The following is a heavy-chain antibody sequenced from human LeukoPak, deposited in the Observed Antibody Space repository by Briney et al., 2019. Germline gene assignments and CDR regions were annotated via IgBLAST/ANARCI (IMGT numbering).Heavy chain of an antibody. CDR3: ARGHPGVYFDY. D-gene: IGHD2-8*01. V-gene: IGHV1-18*04. CDR1: GFTFFTDSY. J-gene: IGHJ4*02. CDR2: ISAYNGNT. Sequence: ASVRVSCKASGFTFFTDSYVHWVRQAPGQGLEWMGWISAYNGNTNYAQKLQGRVTMTTDTSTSTAYMELRSLRSDDTAVYYCARGHPGVYFDYWGQGTLVTVSS.